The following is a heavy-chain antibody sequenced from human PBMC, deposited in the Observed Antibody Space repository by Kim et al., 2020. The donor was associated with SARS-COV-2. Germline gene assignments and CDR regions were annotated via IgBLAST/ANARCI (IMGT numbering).Heavy chain of an antibody. D-gene: IGHD6-19*01. CDR2: ISSSSSTI. CDR1: GFTFSSYS. J-gene: IGHJ4*02. V-gene: IGHV3-48*02. Sequence: GGSLRLSCAASGFTFSSYSMNWVRQAPGKGLEWVSYISSSSSTIYYADSVKGRFTISRDNAKNSLYLQMNSLRDEDTAVYYCARDQFAPGIAVAGTGDYWGQGTLVTVSS. CDR3: ARDQFAPGIAVAGTGDY.